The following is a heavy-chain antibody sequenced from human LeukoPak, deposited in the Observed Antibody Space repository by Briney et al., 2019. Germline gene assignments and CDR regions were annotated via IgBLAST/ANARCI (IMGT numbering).Heavy chain of an antibody. V-gene: IGHV3-15*01. CDR2: IKSKTDGGTT. CDR1: GFTFSNAW. CDR3: TRAGDDFWSGYLDY. D-gene: IGHD3-3*01. J-gene: IGHJ4*02. Sequence: PGGSLRLSCAASGFTFSNAWMSWVRQAPGKGLEWVGRIKSKTDGGTTDYAAPVKERFTISRDDSKNLLFLQMNSLKTEDTAVYYCTRAGDDFWSGYLDYWGQGTLVTVSS.